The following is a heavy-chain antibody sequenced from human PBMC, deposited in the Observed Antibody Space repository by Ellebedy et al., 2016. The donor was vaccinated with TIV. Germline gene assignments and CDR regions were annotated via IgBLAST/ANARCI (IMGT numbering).Heavy chain of an antibody. V-gene: IGHV4-38-2*02. CDR2: IYHTGST. CDR1: GYSINDGYY. CDR3: ASQTLKYGHYNFDY. D-gene: IGHD4-17*01. Sequence: SETLSLTCTVSGYSINDGYYWGWIRPPPGKGLEWIGSIYHTGSTFYNTSLESRITISVGTSQNQFSLRLSSVTAADTAVYYCASQTLKYGHYNFDYWGQGTLVTVSS. J-gene: IGHJ4*02.